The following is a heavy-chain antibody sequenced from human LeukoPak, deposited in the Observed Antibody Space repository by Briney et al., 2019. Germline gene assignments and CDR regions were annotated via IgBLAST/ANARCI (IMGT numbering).Heavy chain of an antibody. Sequence: PSETLSLTCTVSGGSISYSSYYWGWIRQPPGKGLEWIGSIYYTGSSYYNPSLKSRVTISVDTSKNQFSLKLRSVTAADTAVYYCARDRRLYYYDSSGYGLDYWGQGTLVTVSS. CDR1: GGSISYSSYY. D-gene: IGHD3-22*01. V-gene: IGHV4-39*02. CDR2: IYYTGSS. CDR3: ARDRRLYYYDSSGYGLDY. J-gene: IGHJ4*02.